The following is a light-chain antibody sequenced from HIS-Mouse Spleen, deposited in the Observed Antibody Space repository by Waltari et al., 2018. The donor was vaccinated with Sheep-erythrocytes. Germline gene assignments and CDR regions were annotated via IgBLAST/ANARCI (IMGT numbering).Light chain of an antibody. CDR1: QGISSY. V-gene: IGKV1-9*01. CDR3: QQLNSYPHT. J-gene: IGKJ2*01. Sequence: DIQLTQSPSFLSASVGDRVTITCRASQGISSYLAWYQQKPGKAPKLLIYAASTLQSGVPSRFSGSGSGTEFTLTISSLQPEGFATYYCQQLNSYPHTFGQGTKLEIK. CDR2: AAS.